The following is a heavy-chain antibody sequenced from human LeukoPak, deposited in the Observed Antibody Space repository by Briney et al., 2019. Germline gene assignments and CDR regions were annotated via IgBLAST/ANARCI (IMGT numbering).Heavy chain of an antibody. CDR3: ARAIINNWNYKVTPLGY. CDR1: GYTFTSYG. V-gene: IGHV1-18*01. D-gene: IGHD1-7*01. Sequence: GASVKVSCKASGYTFTSYGVSWVRQAPGQGLEWMGWISAYNGNTNYAQKLQGRVTMTTDTSTSTAYMELRSLRSDDTAVYYCARAIINNWNYKVTPLGYWGQGTLVTVSS. J-gene: IGHJ4*02. CDR2: ISAYNGNT.